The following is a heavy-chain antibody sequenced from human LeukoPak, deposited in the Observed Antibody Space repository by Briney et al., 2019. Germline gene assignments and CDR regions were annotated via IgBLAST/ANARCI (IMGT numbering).Heavy chain of an antibody. CDR3: AKDSLRITMIAYFDY. Sequence: GGSLRLSCAASGFTFSTYWMAWVRQAPGQGLEWVAYINPDGGETDYVDSVKGRLTVSRDKAKNSLFLQMNSLRAEDTALYYCAKDSLRITMIAYFDYWGQGTLVTVSS. J-gene: IGHJ4*02. CDR1: GFTFSTYW. D-gene: IGHD3-22*01. V-gene: IGHV3-7*03. CDR2: INPDGGET.